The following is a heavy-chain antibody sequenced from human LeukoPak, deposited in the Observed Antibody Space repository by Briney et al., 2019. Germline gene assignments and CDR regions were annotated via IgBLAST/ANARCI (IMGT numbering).Heavy chain of an antibody. CDR1: GGTFSSYA. V-gene: IGHV1-69*01. CDR3: ARASVEYGDSPWGYYYGMDA. CDR2: IIPIFGTA. J-gene: IGHJ6*02. D-gene: IGHD4-17*01. Sequence: GASVKVSCKASGGTFSSYAISWVRQAPGQGLEWMGGIIPIFGTANYAQKFQGRVTITADESTSTAYMELSSLRSEDTAVYYCARASVEYGDSPWGYYYGMDAWGQGTTVTVSS.